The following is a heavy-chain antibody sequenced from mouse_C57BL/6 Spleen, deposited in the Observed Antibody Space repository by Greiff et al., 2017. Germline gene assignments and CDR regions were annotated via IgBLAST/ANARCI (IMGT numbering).Heavy chain of an antibody. CDR1: GYSITSGYY. CDR3: ASTDGYSLMDY. Sequence: EVQLQESGPGLVKPSQSLSLTCSVTGYSITSGYYWNWIRQFPGNKLEWMGYISYDGSNNYNPSLKNRISITRDTSKNQFFLKLNSVTTEDTATYYCASTDGYSLMDYWGQGTSVTVSS. D-gene: IGHD2-3*01. CDR2: ISYDGSN. J-gene: IGHJ4*01. V-gene: IGHV3-6*01.